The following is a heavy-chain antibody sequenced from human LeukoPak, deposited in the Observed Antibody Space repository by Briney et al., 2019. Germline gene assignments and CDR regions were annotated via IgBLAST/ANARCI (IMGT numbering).Heavy chain of an antibody. CDR3: ARNANPTDAFDI. J-gene: IGHJ3*02. CDR2: IYHSGST. V-gene: IGHV4-4*02. Sequence: PSETLSLTCAVSGGSISSSNWWSWVRQPPGKGLEWIGEIYHSGSTNYNPSLGSRVSISVDKSKNLFSLKLNSVTAADTAVYYCARNANPTDAFDIWGQGTMVTVFS. D-gene: IGHD2-2*01. CDR1: GGSISSSNW.